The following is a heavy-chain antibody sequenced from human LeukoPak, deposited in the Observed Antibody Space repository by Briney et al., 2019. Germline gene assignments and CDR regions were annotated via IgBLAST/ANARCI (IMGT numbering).Heavy chain of an antibody. CDR1: GFTFSSYS. D-gene: IGHD3-22*01. CDR3: ARGWDSSGYYYSFDY. CDR2: ISSSSSYI. V-gene: IGHV3-21*01. J-gene: IGHJ4*02. Sequence: GGSLRLSCAASGFTFSSYSMNWVRQAPGKGLEWVSSISSSSSYIYYADSVKGRFTISRDNAKNSLYLQMNSLRAEDTAVYYCARGWDSSGYYYSFDYWGQGNLVTVSS.